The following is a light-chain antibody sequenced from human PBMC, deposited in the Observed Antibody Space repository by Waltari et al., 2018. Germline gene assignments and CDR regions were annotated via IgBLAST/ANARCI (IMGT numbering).Light chain of an antibody. J-gene: IGLJ3*02. Sequence: SYVLTQPPSVSVAPGKTARITCGGNNIGRKSVHWYQQKAGQAPVLVIHYDSDRPTGIPERFSGSTSGNTATRTISRGEAGDEADYFCQVWDYVQGVFGGGTKLTVL. CDR2: YDS. CDR3: QVWDYVQGV. V-gene: IGLV3-21*04. CDR1: NIGRKS.